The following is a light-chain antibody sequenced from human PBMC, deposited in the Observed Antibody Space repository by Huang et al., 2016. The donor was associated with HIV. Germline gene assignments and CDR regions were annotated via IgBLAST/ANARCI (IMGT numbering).Light chain of an antibody. Sequence: DIQMTQSSATLSASVGDRVTITCRASQSIGTWLAWYQQKPGKAPNLLIYEASTLESGVPSRFSGCGSGTEFTLTINSLQPDDFATYSCQHYHSFPWTFGQGTKVEV. V-gene: IGKV1-5*03. CDR1: QSIGTW. CDR2: EAS. J-gene: IGKJ1*01. CDR3: QHYHSFPWT.